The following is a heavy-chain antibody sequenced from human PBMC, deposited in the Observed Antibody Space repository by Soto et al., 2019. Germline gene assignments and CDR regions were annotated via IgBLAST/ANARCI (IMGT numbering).Heavy chain of an antibody. CDR3: ARDYSSYGPFDY. V-gene: IGHV3-66*01. CDR2: IYSGGST. Sequence: GGSLRLSCAASGFTVSSNYMSWVRQAPGKGLEWVSVIYSGGSTYYADSVKGRFTISRDNSKNTLYLQMNSLRAEDTAVYYCARDYSSYGPFDYWGQGTLVTVSS. D-gene: IGHD5-18*01. CDR1: GFTVSSNY. J-gene: IGHJ4*02.